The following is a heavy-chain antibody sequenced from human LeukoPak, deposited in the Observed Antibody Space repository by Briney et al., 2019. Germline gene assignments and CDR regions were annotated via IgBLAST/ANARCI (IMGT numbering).Heavy chain of an antibody. CDR3: ARSGRVARVGPGDQQRPKAFLQH. Sequence: PSQTLSLTCAVSGGSISSGGYSWSWIRQPPGKGLEWIGYIYYSGSTNYNPSLKSRVTISVDTSKNQFSLKLSSVTAADTAVYYCARSGRVARVGPGDQQRPKAFLQHWGQGTLVTVSS. J-gene: IGHJ1*01. V-gene: IGHV4-61*08. CDR1: GGSISSGGYS. D-gene: IGHD1-1*01. CDR2: IYYSGST.